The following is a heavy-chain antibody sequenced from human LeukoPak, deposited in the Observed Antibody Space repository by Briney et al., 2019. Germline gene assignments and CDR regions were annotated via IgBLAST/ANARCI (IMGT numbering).Heavy chain of an antibody. V-gene: IGHV1-18*01. D-gene: IGHD6-19*01. CDR3: ARERAVAGADY. CDR2: ISGYNGNT. Sequence: GASVKVSCKASGYTFTSYGINWVRQAPGQGLEWMGWISGYNGNTNYAQKLQGRVTMTTDTSTSTAYMELRSLRSDDAAVYYCARERAVAGADYWGQGTLVTVSS. J-gene: IGHJ4*02. CDR1: GYTFTSYG.